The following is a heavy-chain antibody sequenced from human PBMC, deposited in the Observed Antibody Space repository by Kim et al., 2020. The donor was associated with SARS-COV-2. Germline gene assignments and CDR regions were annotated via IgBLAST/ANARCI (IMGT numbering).Heavy chain of an antibody. Sequence: YYADPVKGLFTISRENAKNSLFLQMSSLRDEDTAMYYCARDRTRTSYFDYWGQGTLVTVSS. J-gene: IGHJ4*02. D-gene: IGHD1-7*01. CDR3: ARDRTRTSYFDY. V-gene: IGHV3-48*02.